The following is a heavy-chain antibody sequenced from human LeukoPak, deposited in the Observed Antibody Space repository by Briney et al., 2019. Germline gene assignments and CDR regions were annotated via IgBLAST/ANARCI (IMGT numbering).Heavy chain of an antibody. CDR2: MNPNSGNT. J-gene: IGHJ4*02. CDR3: ARVPTTTPGIDY. CDR1: GYTFTSYD. D-gene: IGHD4-17*01. V-gene: IGHV1-8*01. Sequence: ASVKVSCKASGYTFTSYDINWVRQAPGQGLEWMGWMNPNSGNTGYAQKFQGRVTMTRNTSISTAYMELSSLRSEDTAVYYCARVPTTTPGIDYWGQGTLVTVSS.